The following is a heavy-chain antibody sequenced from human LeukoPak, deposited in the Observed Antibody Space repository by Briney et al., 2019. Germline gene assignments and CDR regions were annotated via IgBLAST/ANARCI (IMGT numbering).Heavy chain of an antibody. CDR2: IYPGDSDT. J-gene: IGHJ4*02. D-gene: IGHD6-6*01. Sequence: GESLQISCQGSGYSFTSYWIGWVRQMPGKGLEWMGIIYPGDSDTRYSPSFQGQVTISADKSISTAYLQWSSLKASDTAMYYCARLAVWYSSSDSYFDYWGQGTLVTVSS. V-gene: IGHV5-51*01. CDR1: GYSFTSYW. CDR3: ARLAVWYSSSDSYFDY.